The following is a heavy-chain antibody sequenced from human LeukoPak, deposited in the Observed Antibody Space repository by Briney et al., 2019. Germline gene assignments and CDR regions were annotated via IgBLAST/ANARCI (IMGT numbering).Heavy chain of an antibody. CDR1: GGSFSGYY. CDR3: AREPYCSGGSCSRFDP. V-gene: IGHV4-34*01. Sequence: SETLSLTCAVYGGSFSGYYWSWIRQPPGKGLEWIGEINHSGNTNYNPSLKSRVSISVDTSKNQFSLKLSSVTAADTAVYYCAREPYCSGGSCSRFDPWGQGTLVTVSS. CDR2: INHSGNT. J-gene: IGHJ5*02. D-gene: IGHD2-15*01.